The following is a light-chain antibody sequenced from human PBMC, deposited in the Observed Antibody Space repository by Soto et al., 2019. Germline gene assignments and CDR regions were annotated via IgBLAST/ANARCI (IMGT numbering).Light chain of an antibody. J-gene: IGLJ3*02. Sequence: QSVLTQAPSGSGAPGQRVTISCTGSSSNIGADYDVHWYQRLPGAAPKLLIFGINNRPSGVPDRFSGSKSGTSASLAITGLQAEDEADYYCQSYDSSLGGYWVFGGGTKLTVL. CDR2: GIN. CDR3: QSYDSSLGGYWV. V-gene: IGLV1-40*01. CDR1: SSNIGADYD.